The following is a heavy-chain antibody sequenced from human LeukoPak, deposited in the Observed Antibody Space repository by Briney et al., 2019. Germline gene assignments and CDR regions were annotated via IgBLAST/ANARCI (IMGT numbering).Heavy chain of an antibody. CDR2: IKQDGSEK. V-gene: IGHV3-7*01. Sequence: PGGSLRLSCAASGFTFSSYWMSWVRQAPGKGLEWVANIKQDGSEKYYVDSVKGRFTISRDNAKNSLYLQMNSLRAEDTAVYYCAKDGIYYDSSRSHWFDPWGQGTLVTVSS. D-gene: IGHD3-22*01. CDR1: GFTFSSYW. J-gene: IGHJ5*02. CDR3: AKDGIYYDSSRSHWFDP.